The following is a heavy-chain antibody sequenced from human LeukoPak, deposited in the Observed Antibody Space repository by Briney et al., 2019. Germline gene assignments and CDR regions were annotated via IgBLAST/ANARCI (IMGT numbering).Heavy chain of an antibody. Sequence: SETLSLTCTVSGYSISSGYYWGWIRQPPGKGLEWIGSIFDSGRTYYNPSLKSRVTISLDTSKNQFSLKLSSVTAADTAVYYCARGFSRFYSSGWSFDYWGQGTLVTVSS. CDR1: GYSISSGYY. CDR3: ARGFSRFYSSGWSFDY. V-gene: IGHV4-38-2*02. D-gene: IGHD6-19*01. CDR2: IFDSGRT. J-gene: IGHJ4*02.